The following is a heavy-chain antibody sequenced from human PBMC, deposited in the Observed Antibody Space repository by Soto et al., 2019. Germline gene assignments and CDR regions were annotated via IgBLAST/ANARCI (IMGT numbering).Heavy chain of an antibody. Sequence: QVQLVQSGAEVKKPGASVKVSCKASGYTFTSYYMHWVRQAPGQGLEWMGIINPSGGSTSYAQKFQGRVTMTRDTSTSTVYMELSSLRSEDTAVYYCARDRGYCSSTSCYTGDYYYYGMDVWGQGTTVTVSS. D-gene: IGHD2-2*02. V-gene: IGHV1-46*01. CDR1: GYTFTSYY. CDR2: INPSGGST. J-gene: IGHJ6*02. CDR3: ARDRGYCSSTSCYTGDYYYYGMDV.